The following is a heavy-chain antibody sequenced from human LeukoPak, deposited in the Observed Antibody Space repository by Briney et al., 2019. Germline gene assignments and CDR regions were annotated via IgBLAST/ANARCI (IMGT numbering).Heavy chain of an antibody. Sequence: SQTLSLTCAISGDSVSSNSAAWNWLRQSPSRGLEWLGRTCYRSKWYNDYAVSVESRITINSDTSKNQFSLQLNSVTPEDTAVYYCARGSLSSSWTFDYWGQGTLVTVSS. J-gene: IGHJ4*02. CDR2: TCYRSKWYN. D-gene: IGHD6-13*01. CDR1: GDSVSSNSAA. V-gene: IGHV6-1*01. CDR3: ARGSLSSSWTFDY.